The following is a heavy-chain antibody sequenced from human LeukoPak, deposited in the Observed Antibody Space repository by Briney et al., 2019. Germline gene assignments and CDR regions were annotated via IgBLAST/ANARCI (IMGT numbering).Heavy chain of an antibody. CDR2: ISSSGSTI. Sequence: GGALRLSCAASGFTLSSYSMTWVRQAPGKGLEWLSYISSSGSTIYYADSVKGRFTISRDNAKNSLYLQMNSLRAEDTAVYYCARDEYYDSSGYTSWGQGTLVTVSS. CDR3: ARDEYYDSSGYTS. D-gene: IGHD3-22*01. V-gene: IGHV3-48*01. CDR1: GFTLSSYS. J-gene: IGHJ4*02.